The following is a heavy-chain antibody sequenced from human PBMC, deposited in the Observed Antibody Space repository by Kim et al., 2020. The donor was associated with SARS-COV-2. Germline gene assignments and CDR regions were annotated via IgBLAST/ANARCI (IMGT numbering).Heavy chain of an antibody. J-gene: IGHJ2*01. Sequence: SETLSLTCAVSGGSISSSNWWSWVRQPPGKGLEWIGEIYHSGSTNYNPSLKSRVTISVDKSKNQFSLKLSSVTAADTAVYYCARVGRSTYCGGDCPSYWYFDLWGRGTLVTVSS. D-gene: IGHD2-21*01. CDR1: GGSISSSNW. CDR3: ARVGRSTYCGGDCPSYWYFDL. V-gene: IGHV4-4*02. CDR2: IYHSGST.